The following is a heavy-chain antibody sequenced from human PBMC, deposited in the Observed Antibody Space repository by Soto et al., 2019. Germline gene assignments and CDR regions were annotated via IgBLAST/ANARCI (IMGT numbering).Heavy chain of an antibody. V-gene: IGHV1-69*02. J-gene: IGHJ4*02. Sequence: QVQLVQSGAEVKRPGSSVKVSCKASGDTFNLYSINWVRQAPGLGLEWLGRVNPILSLSNYAQRFQGRVTMTADKSTRTAYMILNSLKSEDTAIYYCATSYGSGYRAFDYWGQGALVTVSS. CDR1: GDTFNLYS. D-gene: IGHD3-10*01. CDR2: VNPILSLS. CDR3: ATSYGSGYRAFDY.